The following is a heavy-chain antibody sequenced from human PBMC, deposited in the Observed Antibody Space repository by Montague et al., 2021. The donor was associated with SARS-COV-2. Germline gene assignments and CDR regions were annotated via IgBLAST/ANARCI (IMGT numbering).Heavy chain of an antibody. CDR1: GASISTSTYH. V-gene: IGHV4-39*02. J-gene: IGHJ5*02. Sequence: SETLSLTCSVSGASISTSTYHWAWIRQSPGKGLEWVGSFSYSDSTHYNPSLRSRVTISVDSSKNQFSLKLTSVTAADTAVFYCARDQSSWGQGTLVTVSS. CDR3: ARDQSS. CDR2: FSYSDST.